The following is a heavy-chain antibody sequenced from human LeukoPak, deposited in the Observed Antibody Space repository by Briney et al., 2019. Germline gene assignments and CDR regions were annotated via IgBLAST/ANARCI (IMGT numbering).Heavy chain of an antibody. CDR3: ARGVLGATTPNFDY. CDR1: GFTFGTYS. V-gene: IGHV3-48*01. CDR2: IDSSSTTI. J-gene: IGHJ4*02. Sequence: GGSLRLSCAASGFTFGTYSMNWVRQAPGKGLEWVSFIDSSSTTIYYADSVKGRFTISRDNAKNSLYLQMNSLRAEDTAVFYCARGVLGATTPNFDYWGQGTLVTVSS. D-gene: IGHD1-26*01.